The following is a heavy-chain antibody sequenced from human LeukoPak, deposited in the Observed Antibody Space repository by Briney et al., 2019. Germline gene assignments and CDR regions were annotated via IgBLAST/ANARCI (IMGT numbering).Heavy chain of an antibody. CDR3: ARDSVIGQWLVRDWYFDL. CDR2: ISSSSSYI. J-gene: IGHJ2*01. D-gene: IGHD6-19*01. V-gene: IGHV3-21*01. Sequence: GGSLRLFCAASGFTFSSYSMKWVRQAPGKGLEWVSSISSSSSYIYYADSVKGRFTISRDNAKNSLYLQMNSLRAEDTAVYYCARDSVIGQWLVRDWYFDLWGRGTLVTVSS. CDR1: GFTFSSYS.